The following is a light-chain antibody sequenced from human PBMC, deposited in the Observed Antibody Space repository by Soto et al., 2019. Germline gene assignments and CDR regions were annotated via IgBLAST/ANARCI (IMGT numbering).Light chain of an antibody. CDR3: SSYGGYNNVV. CDR2: EGT. V-gene: IGLV2-14*02. Sequence: QSVLTQPASVSGSPGQSITISCTGTNSDIASYNRVSWYQQYPGEAPKLLTYEGTKRPSGVSLRFSASKYGNTASLTISALQPEDEADYYCSSYGGYNNVVFGTGTKVTVL. J-gene: IGLJ1*01. CDR1: NSDIASYNR.